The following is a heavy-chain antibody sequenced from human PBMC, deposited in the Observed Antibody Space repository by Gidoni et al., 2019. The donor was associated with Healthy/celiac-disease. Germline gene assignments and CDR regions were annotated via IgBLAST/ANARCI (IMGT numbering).Heavy chain of an antibody. J-gene: IGHJ4*02. CDR2: IYSGGST. V-gene: IGHV3-66*01. Sequence: EVQLVESGGGLVQPGGSLGLSCAASGFTVSSNYMSWVRQAPGKGLEWVSVIYSGGSTYYADSVKGRFTISRDNSKNTLYLQMNSLRAEDTAVYYCARDPPNCGGDCLFDYWGQGTLVTVSS. CDR1: GFTVSSNY. CDR3: ARDPPNCGGDCLFDY. D-gene: IGHD2-21*01.